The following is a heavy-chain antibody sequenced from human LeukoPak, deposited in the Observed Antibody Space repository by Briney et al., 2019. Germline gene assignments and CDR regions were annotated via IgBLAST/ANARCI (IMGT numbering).Heavy chain of an antibody. CDR1: GFSFDKFG. CDR3: ASLDRSEIP. D-gene: IGHD1-26*01. J-gene: IGHJ5*02. V-gene: IGHV3-64*01. Sequence: PRGSLTLSCVASGFSFDKFGMHWVRQAPGKGLEYVSSVSADESGKYYTKSVRGRFSISRDNSKNTMYLQLGNLRPDDMGIYYCASLDRSEIPWGPGTLVTVSS. CDR2: VSADESGK.